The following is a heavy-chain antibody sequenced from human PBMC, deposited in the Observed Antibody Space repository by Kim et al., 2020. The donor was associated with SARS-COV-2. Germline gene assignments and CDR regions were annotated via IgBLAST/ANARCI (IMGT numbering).Heavy chain of an antibody. D-gene: IGHD6-19*01. Sequence: GGSLRLSCAASGFTFSSYGMHWVRQAPGKGLELVAVISYDGSNKYYADSVKGRFTISRDNSKNTLYLQMNSLRAEDTAVYYCAKDEGSGYSSGWTYYYYGMDVWGQGTTVTVSS. CDR1: GFTFSSYG. CDR2: ISYDGSNK. CDR3: AKDEGSGYSSGWTYYYYGMDV. J-gene: IGHJ6*02. V-gene: IGHV3-30*18.